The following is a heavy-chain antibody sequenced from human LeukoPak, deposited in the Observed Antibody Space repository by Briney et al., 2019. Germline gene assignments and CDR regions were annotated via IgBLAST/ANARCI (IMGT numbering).Heavy chain of an antibody. CDR3: ARNYYFHYYMDV. V-gene: IGHV4-30-4*08. Sequence: SETLSLTCTVSGGSISSGDYYWSWIRQPSGKGLEWIGYIYYSGSTYYNPSLKSRLTISVDTSKNQFSLKLSSVTAADTAVYYCARNYYFHYYMDVWGKGTTVTVSS. CDR1: GGSISSGDYY. CDR2: IYYSGST. J-gene: IGHJ6*03.